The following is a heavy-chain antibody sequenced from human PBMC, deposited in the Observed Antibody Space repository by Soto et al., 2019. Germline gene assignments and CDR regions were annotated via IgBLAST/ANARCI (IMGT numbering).Heavy chain of an antibody. CDR1: GDTVTKYG. Sequence: QVQLVQSGGEVKKPGASVKVSCKASGDTVTKYGISWVRQAPGQGREWLGWISFYNGHTNYALKFQDRITFTTDTATSTASMELRRLTSDDTAVYYCASATSIAGAGKETWGQGTLVTVSS. V-gene: IGHV1-18*01. D-gene: IGHD6-19*01. J-gene: IGHJ4*02. CDR3: ASATSIAGAGKET. CDR2: ISFYNGHT.